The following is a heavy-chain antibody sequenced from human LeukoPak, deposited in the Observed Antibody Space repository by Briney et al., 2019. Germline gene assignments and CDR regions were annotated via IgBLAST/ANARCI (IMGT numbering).Heavy chain of an antibody. V-gene: IGHV3-74*01. Sequence: AGGSLRLSCAASGFTFSRYWMHWVRQAPGKGLVWVSRTNSDGSMTDYADPVKGRLTIYRDNAENTLYLQMNSLKAEDTAVYYCVRLLDLDYWGQGTLVTVSS. CDR2: TNSDGSMT. CDR3: VRLLDLDY. CDR1: GFTFSRYW. J-gene: IGHJ4*02. D-gene: IGHD3-10*01.